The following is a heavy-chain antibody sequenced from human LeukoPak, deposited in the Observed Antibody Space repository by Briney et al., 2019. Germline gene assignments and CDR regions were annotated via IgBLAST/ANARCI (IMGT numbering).Heavy chain of an antibody. CDR2: IYKIGTT. D-gene: IGHD2-15*01. V-gene: IGHV4-59*02. Sequence: SETLSLTCTVFGDSVTGYYLNWVRQPPGKGLEWIGHIYKIGTTNYTPSLKSRLTISADTSKNQFSLKLRSVTAADTAVYYCVIGVGWQPDYWGQGALVTVSS. CDR1: GDSVTGYY. CDR3: VIGVGWQPDY. J-gene: IGHJ4*02.